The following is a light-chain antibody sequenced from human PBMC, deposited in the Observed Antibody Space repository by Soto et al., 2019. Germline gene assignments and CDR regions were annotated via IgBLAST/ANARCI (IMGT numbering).Light chain of an antibody. CDR3: QQRSNWPPSIT. CDR1: QSVTTY. J-gene: IGKJ5*01. V-gene: IGKV3-11*01. Sequence: EIVLTQSPATLSLSPGERATLSCRASQSVTTYLAWYHQKPGQAPRLLIYDASTRATGIPARFSGSGSGTDFTPPIGSLEPEDFAVYYCQQRSNWPPSITFGQGTRLEIK. CDR2: DAS.